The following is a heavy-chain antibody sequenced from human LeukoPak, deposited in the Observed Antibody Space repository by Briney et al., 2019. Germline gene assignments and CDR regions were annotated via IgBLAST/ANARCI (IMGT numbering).Heavy chain of an antibody. CDR1: GGSISSSSYY. CDR2: IYYSGST. CDR3: ARMADTAMAHDY. Sequence: SETLSLTCTVSGGSISSSSYYWGWIRQPPGKGLEWIGSIYYSGSTNYNPSLKSRVTISVDTSKNQFSLKLSSVTAADTAVYYCARMADTAMAHDYWGQGTLVTVSS. V-gene: IGHV4-39*01. J-gene: IGHJ4*02. D-gene: IGHD5-18*01.